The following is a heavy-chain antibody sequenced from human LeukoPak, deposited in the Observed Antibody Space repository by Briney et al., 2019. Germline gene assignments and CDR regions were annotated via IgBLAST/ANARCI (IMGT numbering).Heavy chain of an antibody. CDR3: ARSAYYYDSSGYYPSEFDN. CDR1: GYTFTGYY. V-gene: IGHV1-2*02. CDR2: INPNSGGT. J-gene: IGHJ4*02. D-gene: IGHD3-22*01. Sequence: ASVKVSCKASGYTFTGYYMHWVRQAPGQGLEWMGWINPNSGGTNYAQKFQGRVTITRDTSISTAYMELSRLRSDDTAVYYCARSAYYYDSSGYYPSEFDNWGQGTLVTVSS.